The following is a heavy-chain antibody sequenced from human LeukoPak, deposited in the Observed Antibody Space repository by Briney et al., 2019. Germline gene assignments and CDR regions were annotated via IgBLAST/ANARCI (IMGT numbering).Heavy chain of an antibody. V-gene: IGHV2-5*01. CDR2: IFWNDDK. CDR1: GFSLRSSGVG. Sequence: SGPTLVNPPQTLTLTCTFSGFSLRSSGVGVGWIRQPPGKALEWLALIFWNDDKRYSPSLKSRLTITKDTSRNQVVLTMTNMDPVDTATYYCARTLRDYDSLTGYYFPRGFDYWGQGTLVTVSS. CDR3: ARTLRDYDSLTGYYFPRGFDY. D-gene: IGHD3-9*01. J-gene: IGHJ4*02.